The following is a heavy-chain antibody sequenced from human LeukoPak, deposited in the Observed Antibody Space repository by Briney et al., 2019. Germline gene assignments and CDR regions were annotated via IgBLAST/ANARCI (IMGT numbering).Heavy chain of an antibody. CDR3: ARHNDTPYYYDSPDAFDI. J-gene: IGHJ3*02. D-gene: IGHD3-22*01. V-gene: IGHV4-59*08. CDR2: IYYSGST. CDR1: GGSISSYY. Sequence: SGTLSLTCTVSGGSISSYYWSWIRQPPGKGLEWIGYIYYSGSTNYNPSLKSRVTISVDTSKNQFSLKLSSVTAADTAVYYCARHNDTPYYYDSPDAFDIWGQGTMVTVSS.